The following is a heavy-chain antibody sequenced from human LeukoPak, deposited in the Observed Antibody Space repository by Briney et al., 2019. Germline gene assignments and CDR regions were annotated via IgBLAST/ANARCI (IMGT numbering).Heavy chain of an antibody. CDR1: GFTFSDYY. CDR3: ANSANYGGNSGYFDY. D-gene: IGHD4-23*01. J-gene: IGHJ4*02. CDR2: IYYSGST. V-gene: IGHV4-38-2*01. Sequence: GSLRLSCAASGFTFSDYYMSWIRQPPGKGLEWIGSIYYSGSTYYNPSLKSRVTISVDTSKNQFSLKLNSVTAADTAVYYCANSANYGGNSGYFDYWGQGTLVTVSS.